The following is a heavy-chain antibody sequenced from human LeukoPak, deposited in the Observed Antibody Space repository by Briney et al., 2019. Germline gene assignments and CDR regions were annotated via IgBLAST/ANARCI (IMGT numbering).Heavy chain of an antibody. CDR3: ARETATLTYFDY. Sequence: SQTLSLTCTVSGGSISSGTYYWSWIRQPAGKELEGVGRIYSSGGTNYNPSLKSRVTISVDTSKNQFSLQLSSVTAADTAVYYCARETATLTYFDYWGQGTLVTVSS. D-gene: IGHD5-12*01. CDR1: GGSISSGTYY. J-gene: IGHJ4*02. V-gene: IGHV4-61*02. CDR2: IYSSGGT.